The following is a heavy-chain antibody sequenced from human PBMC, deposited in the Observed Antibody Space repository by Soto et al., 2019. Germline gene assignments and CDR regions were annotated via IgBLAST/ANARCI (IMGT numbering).Heavy chain of an antibody. CDR2: IKSETDGGTT. J-gene: IGHJ4*02. Sequence: GGSLRLSCAASGFNFKNVCMNWVRQAPGKGLEWVGRIKSETDGGTTDYAAPVKGRFTISRDDSKSTLFLQMNSLKTEDTGVYYCAAMKTYWGQGTPVTSPQ. D-gene: IGHD3-16*01. CDR3: AAMKTY. V-gene: IGHV3-15*07. CDR1: GFNFKNVC.